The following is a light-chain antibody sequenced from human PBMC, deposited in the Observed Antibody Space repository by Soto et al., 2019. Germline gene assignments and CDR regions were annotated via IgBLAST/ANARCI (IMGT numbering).Light chain of an antibody. J-gene: IGKJ5*01. CDR1: QSISSW. V-gene: IGKV1-5*01. Sequence: DIQMTQSPSTLSASVGDRVTITCRASQSISSWLAWYQQKPGKAPKLLIDDASTLRSGVPSRFSGGGSGTEFTLTISSLQPDDFATYYCQQYNTYSTFGQGTRLEI. CDR2: DAS. CDR3: QQYNTYST.